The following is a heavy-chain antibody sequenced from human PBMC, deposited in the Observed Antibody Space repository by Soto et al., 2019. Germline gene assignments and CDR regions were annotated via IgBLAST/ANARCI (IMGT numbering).Heavy chain of an antibody. CDR2: MNPNSGNT. CDR3: AREIVGASG. V-gene: IGHV1-8*01. Sequence: QVQLVQSGAEVKKPGASVKVSCKASGYTFTSYDITWVRQATGQGLEWMGWMNPNSGNTRYAQKFQGRVTMTRNTSIRTAYMELSSRRAQDTAVYYCAREIVGASGWGQGTLVTVSS. CDR1: GYTFTSYD. D-gene: IGHD1-26*01. J-gene: IGHJ4*02.